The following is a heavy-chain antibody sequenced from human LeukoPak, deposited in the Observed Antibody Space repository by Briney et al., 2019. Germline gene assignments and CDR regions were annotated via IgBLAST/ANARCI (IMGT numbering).Heavy chain of an antibody. V-gene: IGHV3-15*01. D-gene: IGHD2-2*01. J-gene: IGHJ4*02. CDR1: GFTFTNAW. CDR2: IKSKSDGGTT. Sequence: NAGGSLRLSCAASGFTFTNAWMSWVRQTPGKGLDWVGRIKSKSDGGTTDYAAPVKGRFTISRDDSRNTLYLQMNSLKTEDTAVYYCTTLVWVDFSSISSNPPDYWGQGTLVTVSS. CDR3: TTLVWVDFSSISSNPPDY.